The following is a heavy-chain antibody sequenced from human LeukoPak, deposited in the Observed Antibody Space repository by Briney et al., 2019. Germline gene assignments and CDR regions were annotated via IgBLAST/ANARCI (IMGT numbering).Heavy chain of an antibody. J-gene: IGHJ4*02. CDR2: ISYDGSNK. CDR3: ARDYCSSTSCKWDRVYYFDY. CDR1: GMTFKNYW. D-gene: IGHD2-2*01. Sequence: GGSLRLSCAVSGMTFKNYWMSWFRQTPGKGLEWVAVISYDGSNKYYADSVKGRFTTSRDNSKNSLYLQMNSLRAEDTAVYYCARDYCSSTSCKWDRVYYFDYWGQGTLVTVSS. V-gene: IGHV3-30*03.